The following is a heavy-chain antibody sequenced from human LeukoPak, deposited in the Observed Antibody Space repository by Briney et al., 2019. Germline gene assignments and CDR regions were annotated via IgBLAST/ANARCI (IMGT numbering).Heavy chain of an antibody. CDR2: IYTSGST. CDR1: GGSISSYY. D-gene: IGHD7-27*01. CDR3: ARDRAGDSFDI. Sequence: SETLSLTCTVSGGSISSYYWSWIRQPAGKGLEWIGRIYTSGSTNYNPSLKSQVTISMDTSKNQFSLNLNSVTAADTAVYYCARDRAGDSFDIWGQGTMVTVSS. V-gene: IGHV4-4*07. J-gene: IGHJ3*02.